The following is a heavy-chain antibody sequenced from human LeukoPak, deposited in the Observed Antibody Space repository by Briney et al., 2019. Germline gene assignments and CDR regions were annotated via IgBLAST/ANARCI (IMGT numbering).Heavy chain of an antibody. D-gene: IGHD6-6*01. J-gene: IGHJ3*02. CDR1: GFTFSDYY. V-gene: IGHV3-11*01. CDR3: ARLSSSSLYLIVRSLGAFDI. Sequence: GGPLRLSCAASGFTFSDYYMSWIRQAPGKGLEWVSYISSSGSTIYYADSVKGRFTISRDNAKNSLYLQMNSLRAEDTAVYYCARLSSSSLYLIVRSLGAFDIWGQGTMVTVSS. CDR2: ISSSGSTI.